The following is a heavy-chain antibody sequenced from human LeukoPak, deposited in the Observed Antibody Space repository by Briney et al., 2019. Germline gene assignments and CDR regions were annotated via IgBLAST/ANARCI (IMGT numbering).Heavy chain of an antibody. D-gene: IGHD3-10*01. J-gene: IGHJ3*02. V-gene: IGHV4-39*07. Sequence: SETLSLTCTVSGGSISSSSYYRGWIRQPPGKGLEWIGSIYYSGSTYYNPSLKSRVTISVDTSKNQFSLNLSSVTAADTAVFYCARLGVTQDAFDIWGQGTMVTVSS. CDR2: IYYSGST. CDR3: ARLGVTQDAFDI. CDR1: GGSISSSSYY.